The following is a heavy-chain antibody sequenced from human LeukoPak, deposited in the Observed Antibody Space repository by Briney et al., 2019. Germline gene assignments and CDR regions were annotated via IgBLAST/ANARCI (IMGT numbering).Heavy chain of an antibody. D-gene: IGHD3-10*01. J-gene: IGHJ5*02. Sequence: SETLSLTCTVSGGSISSDSSYWSWIRQPAGKGLEWIGRIYTSGSTNYNPSLKSRVTISVDTSKNQFSLKLSSVTAADTAVYYCAREPYYYGPGGAGWFDPWGQGTLVTVSS. CDR1: GGSISSDSSY. CDR3: AREPYYYGPGGAGWFDP. CDR2: IYTSGST. V-gene: IGHV4-61*02.